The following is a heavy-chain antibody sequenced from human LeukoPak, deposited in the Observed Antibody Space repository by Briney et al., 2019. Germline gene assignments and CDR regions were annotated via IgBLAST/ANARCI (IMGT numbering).Heavy chain of an antibody. D-gene: IGHD3-22*01. CDR1: GVTFSRYA. CDR2: TSTDGNSQ. V-gene: IGHV3-30*04. J-gene: IGHJ5*01. Sequence: GGSLRLSCAASGVTFSRYAMHSVRQAPGKGLEWVAVTSTDGNSQYYADSVNGRFTIYKDNSKNTSFWPMDRLLTQDTPVYSWLTGSAYYYDSWGQGTLVTVST. CDR3: LTGSAYYYDS.